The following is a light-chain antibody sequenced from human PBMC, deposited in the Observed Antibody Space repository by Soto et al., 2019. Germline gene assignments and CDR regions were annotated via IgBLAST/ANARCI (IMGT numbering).Light chain of an antibody. CDR3: CSYAASGSLL. J-gene: IGLJ2*01. CDR1: SSDVGLYNL. CDR2: EVN. Sequence: QSALTQPASVAGSPGRSITISCTGTSSDVGLYNLVSWYQQHPGKAPKFMIYEVNKRSSGISFRFSGSKSGNTASLTISGLQAEDEADYYCCSYAASGSLLFGGGTKVTVL. V-gene: IGLV2-23*02.